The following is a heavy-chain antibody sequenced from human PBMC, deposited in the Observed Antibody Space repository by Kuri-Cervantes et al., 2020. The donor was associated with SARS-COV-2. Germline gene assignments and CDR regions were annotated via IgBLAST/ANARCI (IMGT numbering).Heavy chain of an antibody. CDR3: ARDPIAAAGTRLYYYYGMDV. CDR2: IYNSGST. J-gene: IGHJ6*02. V-gene: IGHV4-61*02. CDR1: GGSISSGSYY. D-gene: IGHD6-13*01. Sequence: SETLSLTCTVSGGSISSGSYYWSWIRQPAGKGLEWIGRIYNSGSTNYNPSLKSRVTISVDTSKNQFSLKLSSVTAADTAVYYCARDPIAAAGTRLYYYYGMDVWGQGTTVTVSS.